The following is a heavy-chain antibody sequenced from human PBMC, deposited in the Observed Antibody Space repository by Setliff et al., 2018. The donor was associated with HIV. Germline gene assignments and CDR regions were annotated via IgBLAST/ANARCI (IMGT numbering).Heavy chain of an antibody. CDR3: ARVGNYYESSGYFTGYFQY. CDR1: GFTFSSYT. J-gene: IGHJ1*01. V-gene: IGHV3-21*04. Sequence: NPGGSLRLSCAASGFTFSSYTMTWVRQAPGKGLEWVSGISWNSGSIGYVDSVKGRFTISRDDAQNSLYLQMNSLRSEDTAVYYCARVGNYYESSGYFTGYFQYWGQGTLVTVSS. CDR2: ISWNSGSI. D-gene: IGHD3-22*01.